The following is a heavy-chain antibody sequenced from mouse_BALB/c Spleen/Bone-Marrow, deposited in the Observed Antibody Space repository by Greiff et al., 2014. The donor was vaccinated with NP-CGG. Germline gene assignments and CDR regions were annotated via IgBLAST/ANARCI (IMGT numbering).Heavy chain of an antibody. CDR3: TRSAARSDY. J-gene: IGHJ2*01. V-gene: IGHV1-5*01. Sequence: EVQGVESGTVLARPGTSVKMSCRASGYSFTSFWTHWIKQRPGQGLQWIGAIYPGNGATSYTQNFKGKAKLTAVTSASTAYMELSSLTNEDSAVYYCTRSAARSDYWGQGTTLTVSS. D-gene: IGHD3-1*01. CDR1: GYSFTSFW. CDR2: IYPGNGAT.